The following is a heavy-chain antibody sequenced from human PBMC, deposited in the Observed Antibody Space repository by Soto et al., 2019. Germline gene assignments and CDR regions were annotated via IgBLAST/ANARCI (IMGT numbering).Heavy chain of an antibody. CDR1: VFPFGANA. D-gene: IGHD1-26*01. CDR3: ATEMGATQGPFDN. CDR2: LSNTGRRT. V-gene: IGHV3-23*01. Sequence: GSLRLSCVVSVFPFGANAMSWVRQAPGKGLEWVSGLSNTGRRTSYADSVKGRFNISRDNSENTVYLQMNSLRVEDTAVYYCATEMGATQGPFDNWGQGTLVTVSS. J-gene: IGHJ4*02.